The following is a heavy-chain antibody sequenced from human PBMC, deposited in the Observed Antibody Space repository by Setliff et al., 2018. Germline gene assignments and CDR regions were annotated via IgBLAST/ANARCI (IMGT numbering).Heavy chain of an antibody. J-gene: IGHJ4*02. V-gene: IGHV4-59*01. D-gene: IGHD4-17*01. CDR3: ASLSSMSVTTSY. Sequence: PSETLSLTCTVSGGSISDYYWSWIRQAPGKGLEWIGYIYYGGSTNYNPSLNSRVAISVDTSENQFSLRLNSVTAADTAVYYCASLSSMSVTTSYWGQGTLVTVSS. CDR1: GGSISDYY. CDR2: IYYGGST.